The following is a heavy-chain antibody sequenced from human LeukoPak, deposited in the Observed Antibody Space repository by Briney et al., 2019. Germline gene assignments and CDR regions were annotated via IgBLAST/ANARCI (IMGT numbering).Heavy chain of an antibody. V-gene: IGHV3-21*01. CDR2: ISSSSSYI. CDR1: GFTFSSYS. CDR3: ARYGSGSYYNAH. D-gene: IGHD3-10*01. Sequence: PGGSLRLSCAASGFTFSSYSMNWVRQAPGKGLEWVSSISSSSSYIYYADSVKGRFTISRDNAKNSLYLQMNSLRAEDTAVYYCARYGSGSYYNAHWGQGTLVTVSS. J-gene: IGHJ4*02.